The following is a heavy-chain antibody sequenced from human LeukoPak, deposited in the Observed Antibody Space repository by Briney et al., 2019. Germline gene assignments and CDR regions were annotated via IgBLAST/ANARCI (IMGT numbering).Heavy chain of an antibody. CDR3: ARGTGLYDRSGYLGY. Sequence: ASLKLSCTASGYTFSSYGMSWVRQAPGQGLEWMGCISAYNGNTNYAQKLQGRVTMTTDTSTSTAYMELRSLRSSDTAVYYCARGTGLYDRSGYLGYWGQGTLVTVSS. J-gene: IGHJ4*02. CDR2: ISAYNGNT. CDR1: GYTFSSYG. V-gene: IGHV1-18*01. D-gene: IGHD3-22*01.